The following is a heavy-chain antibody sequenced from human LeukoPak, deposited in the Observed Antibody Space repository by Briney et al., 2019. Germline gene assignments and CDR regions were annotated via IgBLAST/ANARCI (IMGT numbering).Heavy chain of an antibody. Sequence: TETLSLTCTVSGGSISSYYWSWIRQPPGKGLEWIGYIYYSGSTNYNPSLKSRVTISVDTSKNQFSLKLSSVTAADTAVYYCATGRNYYGSGPNWFDPWGQGTLVTVSS. CDR1: GGSISSYY. CDR2: IYYSGST. J-gene: IGHJ5*02. V-gene: IGHV4-59*01. CDR3: ATGRNYYGSGPNWFDP. D-gene: IGHD3-10*01.